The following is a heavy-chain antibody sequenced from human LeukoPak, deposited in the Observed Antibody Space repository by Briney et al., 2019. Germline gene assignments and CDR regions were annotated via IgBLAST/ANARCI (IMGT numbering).Heavy chain of an antibody. Sequence: SVKVSCKASGGTFSSYAIGWVRQAPGQGVEWMGGIIPIFGTANYAQKFQGSVTITADESTSTAYMELSSLRSEDTAVYYCARRPRTIFYYMDVWGKGTTVTVSS. CDR3: ARRPRTIFYYMDV. D-gene: IGHD1/OR15-1a*01. CDR1: GGTFSSYA. J-gene: IGHJ6*03. V-gene: IGHV1-69*01. CDR2: IIPIFGTA.